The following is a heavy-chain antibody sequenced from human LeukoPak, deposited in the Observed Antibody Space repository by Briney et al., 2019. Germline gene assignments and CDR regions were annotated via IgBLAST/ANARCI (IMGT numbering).Heavy chain of an antibody. CDR3: ARARVATTDFDY. J-gene: IGHJ4*02. CDR2: IYYSGST. CDR1: GGSISSGGNY. D-gene: IGHD5-12*01. Sequence: SETLSLTCTVSGGSISSGGNYWSWIRQHPGKGLEWIGYIYYSGSTYYNPSLKSRVTISVDTSKNQFSLKLSSVTAADTAVYYCARARVATTDFDYWGQGTLVTVSS. V-gene: IGHV4-31*03.